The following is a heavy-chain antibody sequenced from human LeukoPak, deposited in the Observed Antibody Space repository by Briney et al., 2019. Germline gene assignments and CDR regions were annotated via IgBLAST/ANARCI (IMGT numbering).Heavy chain of an antibody. D-gene: IGHD6-6*01. Sequence: SVKLSCKASGGTFSSYAISWVRQAPGQGLEWMGRIIPIFGTANYAQKFQGRVTITMDESTSTAYMELSSLRSEDTAVYYCARDGSSSENAFDIWGQGTMVTVSS. V-gene: IGHV1-69*05. CDR1: GGTFSSYA. CDR2: IIPIFGTA. CDR3: ARDGSSSENAFDI. J-gene: IGHJ3*02.